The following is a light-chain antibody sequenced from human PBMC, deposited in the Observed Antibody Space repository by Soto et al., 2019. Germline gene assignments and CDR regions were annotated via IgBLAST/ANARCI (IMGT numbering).Light chain of an antibody. CDR3: AAWDDSLNAVV. V-gene: IGLV1-44*01. J-gene: IGLJ2*01. CDR1: SSNIGRNT. CDR2: SNN. Sequence: QPVLTQPPSASGTPGQRVTISCSGSSSNIGRNTVNWYQQLPGTAPKVLIYSNNQRPSGVPDRLSGSKSGTSASLAISGLQSEDEADYCCAAWDDSLNAVVFGGGTKLTVL.